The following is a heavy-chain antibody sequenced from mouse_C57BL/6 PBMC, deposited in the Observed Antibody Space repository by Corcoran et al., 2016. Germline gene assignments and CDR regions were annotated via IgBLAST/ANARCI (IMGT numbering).Heavy chain of an antibody. Sequence: EVQLQQSGPELVKPGASVKISCKASGYTFTDYYMNWVKQSHGKSLEWIGDINPNNGGTSYNQKFKGKATLTVDKSSSTAYMELRSLTSEDSAVYYCARGLLHYWGKGTTLTVSS. CDR1: GYTFTDYY. CDR2: INPNNGGT. J-gene: IGHJ2*01. D-gene: IGHD2-1*01. CDR3: ARGLLHY. V-gene: IGHV1-26*01.